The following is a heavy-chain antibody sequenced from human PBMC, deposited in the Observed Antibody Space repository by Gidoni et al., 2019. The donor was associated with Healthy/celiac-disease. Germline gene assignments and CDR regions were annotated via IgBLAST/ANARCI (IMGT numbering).Heavy chain of an antibody. J-gene: IGHJ6*02. CDR2: SDWDDAK. Sequence: QITLQESGPTLVNPTRTLTMTYTCPRFSLSTSEVGVGWIRQPSGNALEWLALSDWDDAKRYGPSLKSRLTITKHTSKIQVVLTMTNMDPGDTATYYCAHAPTYYYGSGRRAGGMDVWGQGTTVTVSS. CDR1: RFSLSTSEVG. D-gene: IGHD3-10*01. CDR3: AHAPTYYYGSGRRAGGMDV. V-gene: IGHV2-5*05.